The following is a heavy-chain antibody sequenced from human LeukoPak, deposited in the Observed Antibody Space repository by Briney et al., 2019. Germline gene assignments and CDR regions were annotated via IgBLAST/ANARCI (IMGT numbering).Heavy chain of an antibody. CDR3: ARSGSSTSCPRDY. D-gene: IGHD2-2*01. V-gene: IGHV1-46*01. J-gene: IGHJ4*02. CDR1: GYTFTNYY. CDR2: INPSGSNT. Sequence: ASVKVSCKASGYTFTNYYMHWVRQAPGQGLEWMGIINPSGSNTNYAQTFQGRVTMTRDTSTSTVYMELSSLRSEDTAVYYCARSGSSTSCPRDYWGQGTLVTVAS.